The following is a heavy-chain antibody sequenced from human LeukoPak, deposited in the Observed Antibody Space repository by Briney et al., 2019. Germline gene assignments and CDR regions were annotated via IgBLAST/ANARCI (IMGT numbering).Heavy chain of an antibody. CDR2: ISSTGGTI. D-gene: IGHD1-26*01. CDR3: ARGGGSHYYYHYGMDV. J-gene: IGHJ6*02. V-gene: IGHV3-11*01. CDR1: GFSFSDYY. Sequence: GGSLRLSCAASGFSFSDYYMTWIRQAPGKGLEWVSYISSTGGTIYYADSVKGRFTVSKNNAKNSLNLQMTSLRAEDTAIYYCARGGGSHYYYHYGMDVWGQGTTVTVSS.